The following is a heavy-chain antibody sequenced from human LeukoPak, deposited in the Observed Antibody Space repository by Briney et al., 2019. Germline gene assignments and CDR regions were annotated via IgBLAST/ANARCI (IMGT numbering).Heavy chain of an antibody. CDR3: AKDGAQYSSGPECDA. CDR2: IRHDGMNA. Sequence: GGSLRLSCAASGLHFSGTAMSWVRQAPGKGLEWVSAIRHDGMNAYYADSVKGPFTISRDNSKKTVSLEMSSLSADDTRVYYYAKDGAQYSSGPECDARGQGALVTFSP. J-gene: IGHJ5*02. D-gene: IGHD6-19*01. CDR1: GLHFSGTA. V-gene: IGHV3-23*01.